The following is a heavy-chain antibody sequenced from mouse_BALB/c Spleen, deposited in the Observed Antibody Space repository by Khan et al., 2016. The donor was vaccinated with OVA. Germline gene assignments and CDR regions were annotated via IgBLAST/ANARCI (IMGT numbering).Heavy chain of an antibody. CDR2: INTYTGEP. V-gene: IGHV9-3-1*01. J-gene: IGHJ3*01. CDR1: GYTFTNYG. CDR3: ARSNVNYWCTY. Sequence: QIQLVQSGPELKKPGETVKISCKASGYTFTNYGMNWVKQAPGKGLKWMGWINTYTGEPTYADDFKGRFAFSLETSASTAYLQINNLKNEDTATYFCARSNVNYWCTYWGQGTLVTVSA. D-gene: IGHD2-1*01.